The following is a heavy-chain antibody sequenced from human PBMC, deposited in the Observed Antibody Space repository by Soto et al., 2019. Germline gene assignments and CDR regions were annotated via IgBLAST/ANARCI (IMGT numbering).Heavy chain of an antibody. CDR2: ISFDGSNK. V-gene: IGHV3-30-3*01. CDR1: GFTFSSYA. Sequence: QVQLVESGGGVVQPGRSLRLSCAASGFTFSSYAMHWVRQAPGKGLEWVAVISFDGSNKHYAGSVKGRFTISRDNSKNTLYLQMNSLRAEDTAVYYCAKDWSNYVGSYYGMDVWGQGTTVTVSS. J-gene: IGHJ6*02. CDR3: AKDWSNYVGSYYGMDV. D-gene: IGHD4-4*01.